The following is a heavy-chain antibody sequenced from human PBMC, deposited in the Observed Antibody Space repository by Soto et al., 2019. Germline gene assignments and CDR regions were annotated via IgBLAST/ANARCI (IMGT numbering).Heavy chain of an antibody. V-gene: IGHV4-31*03. J-gene: IGHJ6*03. CDR3: ARATKTGSLLSDYYDYMDV. D-gene: IGHD2-2*01. Sequence: QVQLQESGPGLVKPSQTLSLTCTVSGGSISSGGYYWSWIRQHPGKGLEWTGYIYYSGSTYYNPSLKSRVTISVDTSKNQFSLKRSAVTAADTAVYYWARATKTGSLLSDYYDYMDVWGKGTTVTVSS. CDR1: GGSISSGGYY. CDR2: IYYSGST.